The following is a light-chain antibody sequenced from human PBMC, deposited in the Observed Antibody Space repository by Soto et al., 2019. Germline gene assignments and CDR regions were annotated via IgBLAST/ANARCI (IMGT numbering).Light chain of an antibody. J-gene: IGKJ5*01. CDR1: QSFSSSY. CDR2: GAS. V-gene: IGKV3-20*01. CDR3: QQYGSSPPYT. Sequence: EIVLTQSPGTLSLSPGERATLSCRASQSFSSSYLAWYQQKPGQAPRLLIYGASTRATGIPDRFSGSGSGTDFTLTISRLEPEDFAEYYCQQYGSSPPYTFGQGTRLEIK.